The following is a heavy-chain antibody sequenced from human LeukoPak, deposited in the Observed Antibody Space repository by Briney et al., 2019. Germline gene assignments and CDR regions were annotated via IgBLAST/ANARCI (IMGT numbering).Heavy chain of an antibody. V-gene: IGHV3-23*01. D-gene: IGHD3-3*01. Sequence: PGGSLRLSCAASGFTFSSYAMSWVRQAPGKGLEWVSAISGSGGSTYYADSVKGRFTISGDNSKNTLYLQMNSLRAEDTAVYYCAKVKYYDFWSGYSTYFDYWGQGTLVTVSS. J-gene: IGHJ4*02. CDR2: ISGSGGST. CDR3: AKVKYYDFWSGYSTYFDY. CDR1: GFTFSSYA.